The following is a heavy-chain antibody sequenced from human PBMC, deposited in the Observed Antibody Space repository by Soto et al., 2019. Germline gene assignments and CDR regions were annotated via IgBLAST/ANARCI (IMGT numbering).Heavy chain of an antibody. CDR1: GFTFTSSA. D-gene: IGHD3-9*01. V-gene: IGHV1-58*01. J-gene: IGHJ6*02. CDR3: AAELRYFDWFWPKYGMDV. Sequence: GASVKVSCKASGFTFTSSAVQWVRQARGQRLEWIGWIVVGSGNTNYAQKFQERVTITRDMSTSTAYMELSSLRSEDTAVYYCAAELRYFDWFWPKYGMDVWGQGTTVTVSS. CDR2: IVVGSGNT.